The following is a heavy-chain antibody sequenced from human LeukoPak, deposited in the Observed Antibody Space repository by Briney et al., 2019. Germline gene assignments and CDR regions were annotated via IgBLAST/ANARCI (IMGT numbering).Heavy chain of an antibody. J-gene: IGHJ4*02. V-gene: IGHV3-11*01. D-gene: IGHD3-10*01. Sequence: PGGSLRLSCAASGFRFSDYYMSWIRQAPGKGLEWASDISDSSSTIHYADSVNGRFTISRDNAKNSLYLQMKSVRAEDTAVYYCARERGYGSGTFDYWGQGIQVTTSS. CDR3: ARERGYGSGTFDY. CDR1: GFRFSDYY. CDR2: ISDSSSTI.